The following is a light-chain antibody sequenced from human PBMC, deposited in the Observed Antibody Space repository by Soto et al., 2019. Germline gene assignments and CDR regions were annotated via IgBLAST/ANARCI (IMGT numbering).Light chain of an antibody. J-gene: IGKJ1*01. CDR2: GAS. V-gene: IGKV3-20*01. Sequence: EIVLTQSPGTLSLSPGERATLSCRAIQSVSSSYLAWYQQKPGQAPRLLIYGASSRATGIPDRFSGSGSGTDFTLTISRLEPEHFAVYYCQQYGSSPWTFGQGTKVDIK. CDR3: QQYGSSPWT. CDR1: QSVSSSY.